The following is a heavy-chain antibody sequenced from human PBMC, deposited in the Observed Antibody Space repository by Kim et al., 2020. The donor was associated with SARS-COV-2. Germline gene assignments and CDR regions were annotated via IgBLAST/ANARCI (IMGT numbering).Heavy chain of an antibody. D-gene: IGHD2-21*02. V-gene: IGHV3-23*01. Sequence: GGSLRLSCAASGFTFSSYAMTWVRQAPGQGLEWVSTITTDGGKTYYADSVKGRFSISRDNSRNTLYLQMNSLRAEDTAIYYCPKPHCGGDCYPTNFDYWGQGTLVTVSS. CDR2: ITTDGGKT. CDR1: GFTFSSYA. J-gene: IGHJ4*02. CDR3: PKPHCGGDCYPTNFDY.